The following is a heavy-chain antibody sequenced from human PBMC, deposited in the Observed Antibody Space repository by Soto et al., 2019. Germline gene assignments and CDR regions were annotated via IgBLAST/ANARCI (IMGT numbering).Heavy chain of an antibody. J-gene: IGHJ3*02. D-gene: IGHD2-8*02. CDR2: IYHSGST. CDR1: GGSTXRTNW. CDR3: ARATWWGDSRNAFDI. V-gene: IGHV4-4*02. Sequence: SETLSLTCAVFGGSTXRTNWWSWVRQPPGKGLEWIGEIYHSGSTNYNPSLKSRVTISVDKSKNQFSLKLSSVTAADTAVYYCARATWWGDSRNAFDIWGQGTMVTVSS.